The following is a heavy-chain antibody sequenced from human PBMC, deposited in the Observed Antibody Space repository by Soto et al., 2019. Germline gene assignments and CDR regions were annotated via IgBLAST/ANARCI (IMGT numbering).Heavy chain of an antibody. V-gene: IGHV4-34*01. D-gene: IGHD3-3*01. CDR2: INHSGST. J-gene: IGHJ4*02. Sequence: NPSETLSLTCAVYGGSFSGYYWSWIRQPPGKGLEWIGEINHSGSTNYNPSLKSRVTISVDTSKNQFSLKLSSVTAADTAVYYCALRLRFLGYPFDYWGQGTLVTVSS. CDR1: GGSFSGYY. CDR3: ALRLRFLGYPFDY.